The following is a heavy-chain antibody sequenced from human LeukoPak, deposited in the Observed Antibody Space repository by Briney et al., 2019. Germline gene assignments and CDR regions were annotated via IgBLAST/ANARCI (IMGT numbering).Heavy chain of an antibody. J-gene: IGHJ6*02. CDR2: INPDGSHT. CDR3: ARGGGLDV. D-gene: IGHD3-16*01. CDR1: GLTFSNYW. Sequence: SGGSLRLSCAASGLTFSNYWMHWVRQAPGKGLVWISRINPDGSHTSYADSVKGRFTISRDNAKNSLYLQMSNLRAEDTAVYFCARGGGLDVWGQGATVTVSS. V-gene: IGHV3-74*01.